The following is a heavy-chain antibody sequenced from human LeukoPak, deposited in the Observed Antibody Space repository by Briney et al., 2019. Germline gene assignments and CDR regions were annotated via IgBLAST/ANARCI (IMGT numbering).Heavy chain of an antibody. D-gene: IGHD4-11*01. V-gene: IGHV6-1*01. CDR3: ARSKGYFDL. Sequence: SQTLSLTCAISGDSVSSNSAAWNWLRQSPSRGLEWLGRTYYRSKWYNEYASPVKSRITINPDTSQNQFSLQLNSVTPEDTAVYFCARSKGYFDLWGRGTLVTVSS. J-gene: IGHJ2*01. CDR1: GDSVSSNSAA. CDR2: TYYRSKWYN.